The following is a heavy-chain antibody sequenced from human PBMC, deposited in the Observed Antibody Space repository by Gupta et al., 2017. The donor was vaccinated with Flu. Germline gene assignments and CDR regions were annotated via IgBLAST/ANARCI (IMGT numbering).Heavy chain of an antibody. D-gene: IGHD2-8*01. CDR3: ARDRGPPTTNIVLMVYAIREYYYYGMDV. CDR1: GFTFSSYS. CDR2: ISSSSSYI. V-gene: IGHV3-21*01. J-gene: IGHJ6*02. Sequence: EVQLVESGGGLVKPGGSLRLSCAASGFTFSSYSMNWVRQAPGKGLAWVSSISSSSSYIYYADSVKGRFTISRDNAKNSLYLQMNSLRAEDTAVYYCARDRGPPTTNIVLMVYAIREYYYYGMDVWGQGTTVTVSS.